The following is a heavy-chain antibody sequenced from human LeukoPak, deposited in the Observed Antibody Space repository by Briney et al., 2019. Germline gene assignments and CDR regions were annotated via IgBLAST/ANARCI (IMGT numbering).Heavy chain of an antibody. CDR3: AKLAKYYGSGSYYWFYYGMDV. J-gene: IGHJ6*02. Sequence: PGGSLRLSCAASGFTFSSYAMSWVRQAPGKGLEWVSAISGSGGSTYYADSVKGRFTISRDNSKNTLYLQMNSLRAEDTAVYYCAKLAKYYGSGSYYWFYYGMDVWGQGTTVTVSS. D-gene: IGHD3-10*01. CDR2: ISGSGGST. V-gene: IGHV3-23*01. CDR1: GFTFSSYA.